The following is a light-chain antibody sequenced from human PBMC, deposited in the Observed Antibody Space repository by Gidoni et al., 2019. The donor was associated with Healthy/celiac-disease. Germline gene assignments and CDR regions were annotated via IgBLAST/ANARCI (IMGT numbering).Light chain of an antibody. CDR1: QSVSSY. Sequence: VSLSSSASQSVSSYLAWYQQNPGQAPRLLIYEASNRATGIPARFSGSGSGPDFTLTISRRESEDFAVDECQLSGTFGQGTKVEIK. J-gene: IGKJ2*01. V-gene: IGKV3-11*01. CDR3: QLSGT. CDR2: EAS.